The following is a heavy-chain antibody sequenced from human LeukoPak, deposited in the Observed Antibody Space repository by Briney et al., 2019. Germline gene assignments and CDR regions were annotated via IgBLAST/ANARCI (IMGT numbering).Heavy chain of an antibody. CDR1: GGSFSGHY. CDR2: INHSGSA. J-gene: IGHJ4*02. D-gene: IGHD3-10*01. V-gene: IGHV4-34*01. Sequence: SETLSLTCAVYGGSFSGHYWSWIRQPPGKGLEWIGEINHSGSANYNPSLKSRVTISVDTSKNQFSLKLSSVTAADTAVYYCARGPRTYYYGSGSYYNDYWGQGTLVTVSS. CDR3: ARGPRTYYYGSGSYYNDY.